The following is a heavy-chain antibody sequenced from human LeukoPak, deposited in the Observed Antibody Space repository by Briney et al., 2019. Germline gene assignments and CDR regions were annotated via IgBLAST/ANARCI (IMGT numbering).Heavy chain of an antibody. J-gene: IGHJ4*02. CDR1: GYTFTSYG. CDR2: ISAYNGNT. Sequence: GASVKVSCKASGYTFTSYGISWVRQAPGQGLEWMGWISAYNGNTNYAQKLQGRVTMTADTSTSTAYMELRSLRSDDTAVYYCARRSIGSGYYTFDYWGRGTLVTVSS. V-gene: IGHV1-18*01. CDR3: ARRSIGSGYYTFDY. D-gene: IGHD3-22*01.